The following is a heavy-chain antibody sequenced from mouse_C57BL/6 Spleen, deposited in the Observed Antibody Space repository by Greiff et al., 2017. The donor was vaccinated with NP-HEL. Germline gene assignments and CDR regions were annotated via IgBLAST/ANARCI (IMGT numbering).Heavy chain of an antibody. V-gene: IGHV1-54*01. J-gene: IGHJ2*01. Sequence: QVQLQQSGAELVRPGTSVKVSCKASGYAFTNYLIEWVKQRPGQGLEWIGVINPGSGGTNYNEKFKGKATLTADKSSSTAYMQLSSLTSEDSAVYFCARSGPLYGSSLPYFDYWGQGTTLTVSS. CDR2: INPGSGGT. CDR3: ARSGPLYGSSLPYFDY. CDR1: GYAFTNYL. D-gene: IGHD1-1*01.